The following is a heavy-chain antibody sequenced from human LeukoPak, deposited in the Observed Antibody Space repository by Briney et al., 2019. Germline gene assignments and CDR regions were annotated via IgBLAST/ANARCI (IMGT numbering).Heavy chain of an antibody. Sequence: GGSLRLSCAASGFTFDDYAMHWVRQAPGKGLEWVSGISWNSGSIGYADSVKGRFTISRDSAKNSLYLQMNSLRAEDTALYYCAKDTSLWFGEGWFDPWGQGTLVTVSS. CDR3: AKDTSLWFGEGWFDP. CDR1: GFTFDDYA. D-gene: IGHD3-10*01. J-gene: IGHJ5*02. V-gene: IGHV3-9*01. CDR2: ISWNSGSI.